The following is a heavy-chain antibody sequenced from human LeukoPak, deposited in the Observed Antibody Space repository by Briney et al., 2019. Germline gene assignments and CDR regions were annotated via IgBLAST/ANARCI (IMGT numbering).Heavy chain of an antibody. CDR1: GYSFTSYW. J-gene: IGHJ5*02. Sequence: GESLKISCKGAGYSFTSYWIGWVRQMPGKGLEWMGIIYPGDSDNRYSPSFQGQVTISADKSISTAYLQWSSLKASDTAMYYCARPSGFGDRLGWFDPWGQGTLVTVSS. CDR3: ARPSGFGDRLGWFDP. D-gene: IGHD3-10*01. CDR2: IYPGDSDN. V-gene: IGHV5-51*01.